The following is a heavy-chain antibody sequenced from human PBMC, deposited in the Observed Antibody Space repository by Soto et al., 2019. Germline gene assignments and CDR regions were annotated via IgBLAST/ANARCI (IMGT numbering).Heavy chain of an antibody. D-gene: IGHD6-19*01. Sequence: GSLRLSCAASGFTFSSYGMHWVRQAPGKGLEWVAVIWYDGSNKYYADSVKGRFTISRDNSKNTLYLQMNSLRAEDTAVYYCARDESGSGWYVSYGMDVWGQGTTVTVSS. CDR1: GFTFSSYG. CDR2: IWYDGSNK. V-gene: IGHV3-33*01. J-gene: IGHJ6*02. CDR3: ARDESGSGWYVSYGMDV.